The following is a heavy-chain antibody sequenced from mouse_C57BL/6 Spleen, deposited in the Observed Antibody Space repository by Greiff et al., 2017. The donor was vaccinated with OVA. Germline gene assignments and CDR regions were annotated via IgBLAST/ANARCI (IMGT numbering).Heavy chain of an antibody. Sequence: QVQLQQPGAELVKPGASVKLSCKASGYTFTSYWMQWVKQRPGQGLEWIGEIDPSDSYTNYNQKFKGKATLTVDTSSSTAYMQLSSLTSEDSAVYYCARDPYYYGSSYAFAYWGQGTLVTVSA. CDR3: ARDPYYYGSSYAFAY. CDR2: IDPSDSYT. V-gene: IGHV1-50*01. J-gene: IGHJ3*01. D-gene: IGHD1-1*01. CDR1: GYTFTSYW.